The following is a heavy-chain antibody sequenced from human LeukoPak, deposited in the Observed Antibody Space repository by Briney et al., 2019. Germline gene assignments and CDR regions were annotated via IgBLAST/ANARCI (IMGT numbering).Heavy chain of an antibody. Sequence: GGPLRLSCAAPGFTFSDYNRRWIRQAPGKGLDWVSSISRSDSTKYYADSVKGRFTISRDNANNSLFLQKNSVRGEDTAVYYCARVLMYWSGGNCYSGGLGYMDVWGKGTTVTISS. V-gene: IGHV3-11*01. J-gene: IGHJ6*03. CDR2: ISRSDSTK. CDR3: ARVLMYWSGGNCYSGGLGYMDV. CDR1: GFTFSDYN. D-gene: IGHD2-15*01.